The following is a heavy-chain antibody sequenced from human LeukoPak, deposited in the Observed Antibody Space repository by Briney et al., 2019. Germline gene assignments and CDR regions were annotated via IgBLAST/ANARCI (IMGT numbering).Heavy chain of an antibody. CDR3: ARDYATDTDMV. D-gene: IGHD5-18*01. J-gene: IGHJ4*02. Sequence: GRSLRLSCAASGFTFSRYAMHWVRQAPGNGLEWVAVISSDGANKYNADSVQGRFTISRDNAKSTLSLQMNSLRPEDTAVYYCARDYATDTDMVWGQGTLVTVSS. V-gene: IGHV3-30-3*01. CDR1: GFTFSRYA. CDR2: ISSDGANK.